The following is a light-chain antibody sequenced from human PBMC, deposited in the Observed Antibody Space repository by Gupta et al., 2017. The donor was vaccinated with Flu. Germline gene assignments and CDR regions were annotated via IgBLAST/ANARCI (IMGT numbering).Light chain of an antibody. CDR3: QHYGR. Sequence: EIVLTQSPGTLSLSPGERATLSCRARQSVSSSSLAWYQQKPGQAPRLLIYGASSRATGIPDRFSGSGSGTDFTLTISRLEPEDFAVYYCQHYGRFGPGTKVDIK. CDR1: QSVSSSS. V-gene: IGKV3-20*01. J-gene: IGKJ3*01. CDR2: GAS.